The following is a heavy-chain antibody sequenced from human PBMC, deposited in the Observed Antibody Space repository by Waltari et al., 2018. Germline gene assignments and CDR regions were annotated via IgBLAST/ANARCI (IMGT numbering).Heavy chain of an antibody. CDR2: IYRSGGT. D-gene: IGHD3-10*01. V-gene: IGHV4-4*02. J-gene: IGHJ3*02. Sequence: QVQLQESGPGLVKPSGIVSLTCAVSGGSTDSSNWWNWVRQSPGKGLEWIGEIYRSGGTNYNPSLKSRVTISLDKSKNEFSLKLTSVTAADTAVYYCARFSTRGAGDDAFDTWGQGAMVTVSS. CDR1: GGSTDSSNW. CDR3: ARFSTRGAGDDAFDT.